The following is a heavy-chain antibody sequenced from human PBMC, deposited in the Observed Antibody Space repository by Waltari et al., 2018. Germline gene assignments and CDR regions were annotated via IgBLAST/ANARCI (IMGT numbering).Heavy chain of an antibody. Sequence: LVEPGGGVVQPGRPLRLSCAASGFPLSSHRLPRVRQAPGKGLEWVAVIWYDGSNKYYADSVKGRFTISRDNSKNTLYLQMNSLRAEDTAVYYCAREAGDGMDVWGQGTTVTVSS. J-gene: IGHJ6*02. CDR3: AREAGDGMDV. D-gene: IGHD6-13*01. V-gene: IGHV3-33*08. CDR1: GFPLSSHR. CDR2: IWYDGSNK.